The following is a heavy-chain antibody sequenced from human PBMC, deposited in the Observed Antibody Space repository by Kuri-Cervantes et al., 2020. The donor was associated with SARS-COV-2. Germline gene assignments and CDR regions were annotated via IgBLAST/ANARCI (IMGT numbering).Heavy chain of an antibody. CDR1: GDTFTGYY. J-gene: IGHJ3*02. Sequence: ASLKVSCKASGDTFTGYYMHWWRQAPGQGLEWMGWINTNSGGTNYAQKFQGWVTMTRGKSISTVYMELSRLRSDDTAVYYCARSDTFRRLEGIFQVGAFDIWGQGTMVTVSS. D-gene: IGHD2-8*02. CDR3: ARSDTFRRLEGIFQVGAFDI. CDR2: INTNSGGT. V-gene: IGHV1-2*04.